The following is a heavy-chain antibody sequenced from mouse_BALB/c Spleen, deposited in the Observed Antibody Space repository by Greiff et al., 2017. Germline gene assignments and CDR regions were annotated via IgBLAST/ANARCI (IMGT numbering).Heavy chain of an antibody. V-gene: IGHV1S29*02. Sequence: VQLQQSGPELVKPGASVKISCKASGYTFTDYNMHWVKQSHGKSLEWIGYIYPYNGGTGYNQKFKSKATLTVDNSSSTAYMELRSLTSEDSAVYYCASLGGSWFAYWGQGTLVTVSA. CDR2: IYPYNGGT. J-gene: IGHJ3*01. CDR1: GYTFTDYN. D-gene: IGHD4-1*01. CDR3: ASLGGSWFAY.